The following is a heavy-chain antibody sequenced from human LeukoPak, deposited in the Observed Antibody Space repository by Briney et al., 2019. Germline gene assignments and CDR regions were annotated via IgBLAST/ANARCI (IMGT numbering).Heavy chain of an antibody. V-gene: IGHV4-39*07. D-gene: IGHD2-21*01. CDR2: IYYSGGT. Sequence: SETLSLTCTVSGGSISSSSYYWGWIRQPPGKGLEWIGSIYYSGGTYYNPSLKSRVTISVDTSKNQFSLKLSSVTAADTAVYYCARDAREYSSNFDYWGQGTLVTVSS. CDR1: GGSISSSSYY. CDR3: ARDAREYSSNFDY. J-gene: IGHJ4*02.